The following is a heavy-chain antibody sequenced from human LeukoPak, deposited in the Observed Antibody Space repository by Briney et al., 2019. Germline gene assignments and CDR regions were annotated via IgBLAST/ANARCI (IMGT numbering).Heavy chain of an antibody. CDR3: ARQPANTAAFDI. J-gene: IGHJ3*02. Sequence: SETLSLTCTVSGGSINAYYWSWIRQPPGKGLEWIAYVRDNGENNYNPSLKSRVAISVDTANNQISLRLNFVTAADTAIYYCARQPANTAAFDIWGLGTMVTVSS. CDR1: GGSINAYY. CDR2: VRDNGEN. D-gene: IGHD5-18*01. V-gene: IGHV4-59*08.